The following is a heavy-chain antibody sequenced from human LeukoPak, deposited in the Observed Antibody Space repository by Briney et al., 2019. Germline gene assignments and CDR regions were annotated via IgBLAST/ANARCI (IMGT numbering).Heavy chain of an antibody. V-gene: IGHV3-74*01. D-gene: IGHD1-26*01. J-gene: IGHJ6*03. CDR3: AKTRIDYYYYYMDV. CDR2: INSDGSST. Sequence: GGSLRLSCAASGFTFSSYWMHWVRQAPGKGLVWVSRINSDGSSTSYADSVKGRFTISRDNAKNSLYLQMNSLRAEDTALYYCAKTRIDYYYYYMDVWGKGTTVTISS. CDR1: GFTFSSYW.